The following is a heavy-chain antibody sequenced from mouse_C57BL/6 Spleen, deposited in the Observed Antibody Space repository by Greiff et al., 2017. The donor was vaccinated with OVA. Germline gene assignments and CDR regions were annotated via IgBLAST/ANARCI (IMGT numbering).Heavy chain of an antibody. Sequence: EVKLQQSGPELVKPGASVKISCKASGYTFTDYYMNWVKQSHGKSLEWIGDINPNNGGTSYNQKFKGKATLTVDKSSSTAYMELRSLTSEDSAVYYCARTGWDTWFAYWGQGTLVTVSA. D-gene: IGHD3-3*01. CDR2: INPNNGGT. CDR1: GYTFTDYY. CDR3: ARTGWDTWFAY. J-gene: IGHJ3*01. V-gene: IGHV1-26*01.